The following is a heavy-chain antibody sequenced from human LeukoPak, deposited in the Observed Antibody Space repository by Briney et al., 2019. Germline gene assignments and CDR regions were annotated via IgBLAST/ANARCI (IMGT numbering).Heavy chain of an antibody. CDR3: ARHRHYYFDSSAR. CDR1: GPSISSSSSY. V-gene: IGHV4-39*01. CDR2: LYYSGNT. D-gene: IGHD3-22*01. J-gene: IGHJ4*02. Sequence: NSSQTLSLTCTVSGPSISSSSSYWGWIRQPPGKGLEWIGSLYYSGNTYYNPSLKSRVTISVDTSKYQLYLKLSSVTAADAAVYYCARHRHYYFDSSARWGQGTLVTVSS.